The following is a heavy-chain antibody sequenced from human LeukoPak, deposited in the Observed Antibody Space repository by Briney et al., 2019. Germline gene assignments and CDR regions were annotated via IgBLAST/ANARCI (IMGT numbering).Heavy chain of an antibody. CDR1: GYTFINYG. Sequence: GASVKVSCKASGYTFINYGLNWVRQAPGQGLERMGWISGYNGNTNYAQKVKGRVTMTTDTSTSTAYMELRSLRSDDTAVYYCARSGSGNLYYYMDVWGKGTTVTVSS. D-gene: IGHD1-26*01. J-gene: IGHJ6*03. CDR2: ISGYNGNT. CDR3: ARSGSGNLYYYMDV. V-gene: IGHV1-18*01.